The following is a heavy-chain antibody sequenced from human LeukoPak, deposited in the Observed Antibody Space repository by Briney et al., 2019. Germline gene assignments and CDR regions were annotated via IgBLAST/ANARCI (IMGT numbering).Heavy chain of an antibody. CDR2: INPSGGST. CDR1: GYTFTSYY. CDR3: ARASHSDIVVVVAATAPDY. Sequence: ASVKVSCKASGYTFTSYYMHWVRQAPGQGLEWMGIINPSGGSTSYAQKFQGRVTMTRDTSTSTVYMELSSLRSEDTAVYYCARASHSDIVVVVAATAPDYWGQGTLVTVSS. D-gene: IGHD2-15*01. V-gene: IGHV1-46*01. J-gene: IGHJ4*02.